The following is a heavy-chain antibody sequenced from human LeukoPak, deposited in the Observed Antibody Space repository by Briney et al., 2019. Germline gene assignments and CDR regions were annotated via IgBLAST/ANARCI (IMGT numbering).Heavy chain of an antibody. CDR3: ARYPTVPTLPPS. D-gene: IGHD4-17*01. CDR2: IYYSGST. CDR1: GASISSYF. J-gene: IGHJ4*02. Sequence: SETLSLTCTVSGASISSYFYTWIRQPPGKGLEWIGYIYYSGSTKYNPSLTSRVTISLDTPQNQFSLNLTSVTAADPAVYYCARYPTVPTLPPSRGQGTLVTVSS. V-gene: IGHV4-59*01.